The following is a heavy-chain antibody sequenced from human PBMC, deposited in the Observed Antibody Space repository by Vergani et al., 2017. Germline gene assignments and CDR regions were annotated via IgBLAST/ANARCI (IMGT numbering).Heavy chain of an antibody. D-gene: IGHD3-10*01. CDR1: GFTFSSYA. CDR3: AKDATGGWFGELNPMYV. V-gene: IGHV3-23*01. J-gene: IGHJ6*03. Sequence: EVQLLESGGGLVQPGGSLRLFCAASGFTFSSYAMSWVRQAPGKGLEWVSAISGSGGSTYYADSVKGRFTISRDNSKNTLYLQMNSLRAEDTAVYYCAKDATGGWFGELNPMYVWGKGTTVTVSS. CDR2: ISGSGGST.